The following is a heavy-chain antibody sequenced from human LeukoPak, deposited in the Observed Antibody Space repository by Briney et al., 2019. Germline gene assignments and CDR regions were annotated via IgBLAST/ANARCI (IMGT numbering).Heavy chain of an antibody. CDR3: ARDAGKTMIVVVIMSYYFDY. Sequence: GGSLRLSCAASGFTFSSYAMHWVRQAPGKGLEWVAVISYDGSNKYYADSVKGRFTISRDNSKNTLYLQMNSLRAEDTAVYYCARDAGKTMIVVVIMSYYFDYWGQGTLVTVSS. CDR2: ISYDGSNK. V-gene: IGHV3-30-3*01. J-gene: IGHJ4*02. D-gene: IGHD3-22*01. CDR1: GFTFSSYA.